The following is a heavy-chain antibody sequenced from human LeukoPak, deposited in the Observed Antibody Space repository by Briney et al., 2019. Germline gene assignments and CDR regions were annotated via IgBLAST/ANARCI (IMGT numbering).Heavy chain of an antibody. Sequence: PGRSLRLSCAASGFTFSSYGMHWVRQAPGKGLEWVAVIWYDGSNKYYADSVKGRFTISRDNSKNTLYLQMNSLRAEGTAVYYCAKEGGTYYDILTGYYRGTFFDYWGQGTLVTVSS. CDR3: AKEGGTYYDILTGYYRGTFFDY. CDR2: IWYDGSNK. V-gene: IGHV3-33*06. J-gene: IGHJ4*02. D-gene: IGHD3-9*01. CDR1: GFTFSSYG.